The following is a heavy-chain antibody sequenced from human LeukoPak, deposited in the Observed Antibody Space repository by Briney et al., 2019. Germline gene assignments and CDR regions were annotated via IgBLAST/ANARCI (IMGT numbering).Heavy chain of an antibody. CDR3: ARCTGDTYYYYYYYMDV. Sequence: SETLSLTCSVSGDSIRGYYWNWIRQPAGKGLEWIGHVSPTGSTNYNASLQSRLTMSIDTSKNEISLKLSSVTAADTAVYYCARCTGDTYYYYYYYMDVWGKGTTVTVSS. J-gene: IGHJ6*03. V-gene: IGHV4-4*07. CDR2: VSPTGST. D-gene: IGHD1-26*01. CDR1: GDSIRGYY.